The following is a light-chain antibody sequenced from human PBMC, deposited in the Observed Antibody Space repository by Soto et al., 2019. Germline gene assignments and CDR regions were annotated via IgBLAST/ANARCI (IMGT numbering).Light chain of an antibody. V-gene: IGLV1-40*01. CDR2: GNS. Sequence: QSVLTQPPSVSGAPGQRVTISCTGSSSNIGAGYDVHWYQQLPGTAPKLLIYGNSNRPSGVPDRFSGSKSGTSASLAITGLQAEYEADYYCQSYDSSLVGVFGTGTKLTVL. CDR1: SSNIGAGYD. J-gene: IGLJ1*01. CDR3: QSYDSSLVGV.